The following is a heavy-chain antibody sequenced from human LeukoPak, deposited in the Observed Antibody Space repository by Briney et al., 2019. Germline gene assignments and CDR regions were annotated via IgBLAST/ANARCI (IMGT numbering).Heavy chain of an antibody. Sequence: GRSLRLSCAASGFTFDDYAMHWVRQAPGKGLEWVSGISWNSGSIGYADSVKGRFTISRDNAKNSLYLQMNSLRAEDTALYYCAKDWKGSGRTYYFDYWGQGTLVTVSS. CDR2: ISWNSGSI. V-gene: IGHV3-9*01. CDR1: GFTFDDYA. CDR3: AKDWKGSGRTYYFDY. J-gene: IGHJ4*02. D-gene: IGHD3-10*01.